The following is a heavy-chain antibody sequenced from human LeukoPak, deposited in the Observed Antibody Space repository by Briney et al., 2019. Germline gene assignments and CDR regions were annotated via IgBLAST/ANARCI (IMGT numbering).Heavy chain of an antibody. Sequence: GGSLRLSCAASGFVFGTYGMHWLRQAPGKGLEWVAVIWYDGSVKYYADSVKGRFTISRDNSKNTLFLQMNSLRVEDTALYYCARAVGPFDYRGQGTLVTVSS. CDR2: IWYDGSVK. V-gene: IGHV3-33*01. D-gene: IGHD2-15*01. CDR3: ARAVGPFDY. J-gene: IGHJ4*02. CDR1: GFVFGTYG.